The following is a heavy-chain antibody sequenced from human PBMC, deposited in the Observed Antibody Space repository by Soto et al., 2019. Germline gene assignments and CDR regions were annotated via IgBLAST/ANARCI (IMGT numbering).Heavy chain of an antibody. Sequence: GSLRLSCAASGFTFSSYAMSWVRQAPGKGLEWVSAISGSGGSTYYADSVRGRFTISRDNSKNTLYLQMNSLRAEDTAVYYCAKDRLDTAMVTLYYGMGVWGQGTTVTVSS. CDR1: GFTFSSYA. CDR2: ISGSGGST. J-gene: IGHJ6*02. CDR3: AKDRLDTAMVTLYYGMGV. V-gene: IGHV3-23*01. D-gene: IGHD5-18*01.